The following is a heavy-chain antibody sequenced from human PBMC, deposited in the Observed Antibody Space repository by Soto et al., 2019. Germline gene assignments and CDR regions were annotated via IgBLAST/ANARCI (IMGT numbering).Heavy chain of an antibody. CDR1: GYTFSSYY. V-gene: IGHV1-46*03. CDR3: ARGGGIVVATAPYDH. J-gene: IGHJ4*02. D-gene: IGHD2-21*02. CDR2: INPSGGYT. Sequence: QVQLVQSGAEVKKPGASVKVSCKASGYTFSSYYMNWVRQAPGQGLEWLGIINPSGGYTTYAQRFLGRVTMTSATSTSTVHMELGSLTSEDTAVYYCARGGGIVVATAPYDHWGQGTLVTVSS.